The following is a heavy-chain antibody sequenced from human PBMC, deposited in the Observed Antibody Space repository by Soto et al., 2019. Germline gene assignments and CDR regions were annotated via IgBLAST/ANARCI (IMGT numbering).Heavy chain of an antibody. CDR2: INHSGST. J-gene: IGHJ4*02. CDR1: GGSFSGYY. D-gene: IGHD3-10*01. V-gene: IGHV4-34*01. Sequence: LSLTCAVYGGSFSGYYWSWIRQPPGKGLEWIGEINHSGSTNYNPSLKSRVTISVDTSKNQFSLKLSSVTAADTAVYYCARGIFGNYFDYWGQGTLVTVSS. CDR3: ARGIFGNYFDY.